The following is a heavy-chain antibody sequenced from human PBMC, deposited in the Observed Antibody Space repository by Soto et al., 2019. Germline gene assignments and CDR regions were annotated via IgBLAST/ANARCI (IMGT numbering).Heavy chain of an antibody. CDR2: ITGSGVDT. V-gene: IGHV3-23*01. CDR3: AKGGLLPLANRGF. J-gene: IGHJ4*02. CDR1: GFTFRNYP. D-gene: IGHD2-2*01. Sequence: EVHLLESGGGLVQPGGSLRLSCVASGFTFRNYPMTWVRQAPGKGLDWVSTITGSGVDTYYPNSVKGRVTISRDNSKNTLYLQINSLRAEDTAVYYCAKGGLLPLANRGFWGQGTLVTVSS.